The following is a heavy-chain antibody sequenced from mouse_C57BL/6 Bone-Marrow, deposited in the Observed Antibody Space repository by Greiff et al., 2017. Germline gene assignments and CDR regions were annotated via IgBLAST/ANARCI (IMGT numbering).Heavy chain of an antibody. Sequence: EVQRVESGGGLVKPGGSLKLSCAASGFTFSSYAMSWVRQTPEKRLEWVATISDGGSYTYYPDNVKGRFTISRDNAKNNLYLQMSHLKSEDTAMYYCAKGVYDYDDSWFAYWGQGTLVTVSA. CDR1: GFTFSSYA. J-gene: IGHJ3*01. CDR3: AKGVYDYDDSWFAY. D-gene: IGHD2-4*01. V-gene: IGHV5-4*01. CDR2: ISDGGSYT.